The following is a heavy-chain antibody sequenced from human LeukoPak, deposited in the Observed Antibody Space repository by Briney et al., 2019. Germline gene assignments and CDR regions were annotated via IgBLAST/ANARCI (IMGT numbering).Heavy chain of an antibody. J-gene: IGHJ4*01. CDR3: ASRVYGLGSFNY. CDR2: IDNSGTT. D-gene: IGHD3-10*01. V-gene: IGHV4-39*01. Sequence: SETLSLNCTVSGYSISSTSYYWDWIRQAPGKGRECIGSIDNSGTTYYNPSLKTRATITVATSNNQFPMKVSSVTAADAAVSYCASRVYGLGSFNYWGQGTLVTVSS. CDR1: GYSISSTSYY.